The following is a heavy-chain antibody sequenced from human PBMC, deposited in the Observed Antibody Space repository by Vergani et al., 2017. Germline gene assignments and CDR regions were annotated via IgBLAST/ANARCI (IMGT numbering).Heavy chain of an antibody. CDR1: GFTFSSYA. Sequence: EVQLLESGGGLVQPGGSLRLSCAASGFTFSSYAMSWVRQAPGKGLEWVSGISGSGGSTFYADSVKGQFTISRDNANNTLYLKMNSLRAEDTAVYYSANPDSVVSTNYGSGSYFDSWGQGTLVTVSS. J-gene: IGHJ4*02. CDR2: ISGSGGST. V-gene: IGHV3-23*01. D-gene: IGHD3-10*01. CDR3: ANPDSVVSTNYGSGSYFDS.